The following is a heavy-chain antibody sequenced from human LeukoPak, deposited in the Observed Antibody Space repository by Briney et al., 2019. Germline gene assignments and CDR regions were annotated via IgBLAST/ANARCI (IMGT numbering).Heavy chain of an antibody. CDR2: IYYSGST. CDR1: GGSISSSSYY. CDR3: ARVTGYMIEGYFDY. J-gene: IGHJ4*02. D-gene: IGHD3-22*01. Sequence: KPSETLSLTCTVSGGSISSSSYYWGWIRQPPGKGLEWIGSIYYSGSTYYNPSLKSRVTISVDTSKNQFSLKLSSVTAADTAVYYCARVTGYMIEGYFDYWGQGTLVTVSS. V-gene: IGHV4-39*07.